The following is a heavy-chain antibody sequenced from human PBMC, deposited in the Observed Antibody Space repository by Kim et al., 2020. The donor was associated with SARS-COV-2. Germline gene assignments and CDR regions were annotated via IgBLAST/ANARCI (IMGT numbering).Heavy chain of an antibody. CDR3: ARGYSGYDFPDY. CDR1: GFTFSSYS. CDR2: ISGSSSYI. J-gene: IGHJ4*02. Sequence: GGSLRLSCAASGFTFSSYSMNWVRQAPGKGLEWVSSISGSSSYIFYADSVKGRFTISRDNAKNSLYLQMNSLRADDTALYYCARGYSGYDFPDYWGQGTLVTVSS. V-gene: IGHV3-21*01. D-gene: IGHD5-12*01.